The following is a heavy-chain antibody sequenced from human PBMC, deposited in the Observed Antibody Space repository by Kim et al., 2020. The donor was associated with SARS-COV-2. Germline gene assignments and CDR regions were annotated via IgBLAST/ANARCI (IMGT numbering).Heavy chain of an antibody. CDR3: ARGGAEVPAARAYYGMDV. V-gene: IGHV3-21*01. CDR1: GFTFSSYS. Sequence: GGSLRLSCAASGFTFSSYSMNWVRQAPGKGLEWVSSISSSSSYIYYADSVKGRFTISRDNAKNSLYLQMNSLRAEDTAVYYCARGGAEVPAARAYYGMDVWGQGTTVTVSS. CDR2: ISSSSSYI. D-gene: IGHD2-2*01. J-gene: IGHJ6*02.